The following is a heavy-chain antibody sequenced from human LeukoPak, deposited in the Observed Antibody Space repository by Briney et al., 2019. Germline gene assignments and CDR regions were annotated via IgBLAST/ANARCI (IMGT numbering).Heavy chain of an antibody. CDR2: IKQDGSEK. J-gene: IGHJ5*02. CDR1: GFTFSSYW. CDR3: ARYSYGSFSWFDP. V-gene: IGHV3-7*01. D-gene: IGHD5-18*01. Sequence: GGSLRLSCAASGFTFSSYWMSWVRQAPGKGLEWVANIKQDGSEKYYVDSVKGRFTISRDNAKNSLYLQMNSLRAEDTAVYYCARYSYGSFSWFDPWGQGTLVTVSS.